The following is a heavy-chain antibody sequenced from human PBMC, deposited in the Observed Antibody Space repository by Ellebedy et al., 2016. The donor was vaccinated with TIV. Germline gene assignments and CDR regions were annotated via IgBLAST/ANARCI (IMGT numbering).Heavy chain of an antibody. CDR2: FDPEDGET. CDR3: TTEKYNRWGYFGL. CDR1: GYSLSELS. D-gene: IGHD1-14*01. J-gene: IGHJ2*01. Sequence: AASVTVSCKVSGYSLSELSMHWVRQAPGKGLEWMGGFDPEDGETVYAQKFQGTVTMTEDTSTDTTYMELSSLRSEDTAVYYCTTEKYNRWGYFGLWGRGTLVTVSS. V-gene: IGHV1-24*01.